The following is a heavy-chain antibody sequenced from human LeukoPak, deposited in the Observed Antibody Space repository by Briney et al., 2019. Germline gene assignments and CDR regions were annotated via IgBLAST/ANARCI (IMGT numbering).Heavy chain of an antibody. CDR3: ARVSRQFLNWLSPDY. V-gene: IGHV1-18*01. J-gene: IGHJ4*02. CDR2: ISAYNGNT. CDR1: GYTFTSYG. Sequence: ASVKVSCKASGYTFTSYGISWVRQAPGQGLEWMGWISAYNGNTNYAQKLQGRVTMTTDTSTSTAYMELTSLRSDDTAVYYCARVSRQFLNWLSPDYWGQGTLVTVSS. D-gene: IGHD3-3*01.